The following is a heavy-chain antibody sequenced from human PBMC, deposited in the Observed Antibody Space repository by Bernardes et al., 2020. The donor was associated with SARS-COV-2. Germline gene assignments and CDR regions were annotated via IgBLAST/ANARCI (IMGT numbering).Heavy chain of an antibody. D-gene: IGHD4-17*01. V-gene: IGHV4-59*01. CDR3: AREAYGGFDY. Sequence: SETLSLTCTVSGGSISSYYWSWIRQPPGKGLEWIGYIYYSGSTNYNPSLKSRVTISVDTSKNQFSLKLSSVTAADTAVYYCAREAYGGFDYWGQGTLVTVSS. CDR2: IYYSGST. CDR1: GGSISSYY. J-gene: IGHJ4*02.